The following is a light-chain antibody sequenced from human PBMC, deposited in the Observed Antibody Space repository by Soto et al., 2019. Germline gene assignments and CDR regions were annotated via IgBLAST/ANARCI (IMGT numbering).Light chain of an antibody. CDR3: CSYARSSTYV. CDR2: EVS. CDR1: SSDVGSYNL. J-gene: IGLJ1*01. V-gene: IGLV2-23*02. Sequence: QSALTQPASVSGSPGQSITISCTGTSSDVGSYNLVSWYQQHPGKAPKLMIYEVSKRPSGVSNRFSGSKSGNTASLTSSGLQDEDEGDYYCCSYARSSTYVFGTGTKVTVL.